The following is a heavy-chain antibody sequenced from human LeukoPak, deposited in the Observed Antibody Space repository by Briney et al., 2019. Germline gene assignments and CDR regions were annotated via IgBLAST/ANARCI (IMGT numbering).Heavy chain of an antibody. D-gene: IGHD2-2*01. CDR2: INSDGSST. Sequence: GGSLRLSCAASGFTFSSYWMHWVRQPPGKGLVWVSRINSDGSSTSYADSVKGRFTISRDNAKNTLYLQMNSLRAEDTAVYYCARDRDVVVRRGYYYYYGMDVWGKGTTVTVSS. CDR1: GFTFSSYW. V-gene: IGHV3-74*01. J-gene: IGHJ6*04. CDR3: ARDRDVVVRRGYYYYYGMDV.